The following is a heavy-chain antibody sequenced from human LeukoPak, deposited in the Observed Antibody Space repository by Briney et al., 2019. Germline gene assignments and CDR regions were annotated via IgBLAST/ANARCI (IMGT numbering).Heavy chain of an antibody. V-gene: IGHV3-33*08. CDR2: IWYDGSNK. Sequence: PGGSLRLSCAASGFTFSSYGMHWVRQAPGKGLEWVAVIWYDGSNKYYADSVKGRFTISRDNSKNTLYLQMNSLRAEDTAVYYCARLGLGEAFDTWGHGTMVTVSS. CDR3: ARLGLGEAFDT. J-gene: IGHJ3*02. CDR1: GFTFSSYG. D-gene: IGHD3-16*01.